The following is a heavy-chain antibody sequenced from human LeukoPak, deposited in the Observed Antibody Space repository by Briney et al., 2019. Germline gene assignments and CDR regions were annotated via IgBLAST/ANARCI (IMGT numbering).Heavy chain of an antibody. CDR1: GFTFSSYW. J-gene: IGHJ5*02. V-gene: IGHV4-59*01. CDR3: ARASLRIQPNYNWFDP. D-gene: IGHD1-14*01. CDR2: IYYSGST. Sequence: GSLRLSCAASGFTFSSYWMSWVRQPPGKGLEWIGSIYYSGSTNYNPSLKSRVTISVDTSKNQFSLKLSSVTAADTAVYYCARASLRIQPNYNWFDPWGQGTLVTVSS.